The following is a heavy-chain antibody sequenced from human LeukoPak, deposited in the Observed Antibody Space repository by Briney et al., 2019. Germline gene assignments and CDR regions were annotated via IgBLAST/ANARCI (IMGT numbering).Heavy chain of an antibody. CDR3: AREALGYCSSTSCYPATYYYGMDV. CDR2: INPSGGST. CDR1: GYTFTSYY. Sequence: ASVKVSCKASGYTFTSYYMHWVRQAPGQGLEWMGIINPSGGSTSYAQKFQGRVTMTRDTSTSTVYMELRSLRSDDTAVYYCAREALGYCSSTSCYPATYYYGMDVWGQGTTVTVSS. D-gene: IGHD2-2*01. V-gene: IGHV1-46*01. J-gene: IGHJ6*02.